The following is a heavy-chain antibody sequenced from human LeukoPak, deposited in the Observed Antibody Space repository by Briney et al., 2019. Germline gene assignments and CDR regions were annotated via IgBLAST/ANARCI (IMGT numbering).Heavy chain of an antibody. CDR1: GFTVSSNY. D-gene: IGHD3-3*01. J-gene: IGHJ4*02. CDR2: IYSGGST. CDR3: AKDQNGYDFWSGYINFDY. V-gene: IGHV3-53*01. Sequence: GGSLRLSCAASGFTVSSNYMSWVRQAPGKGLEWVSVIYSGGSTYYADSVKGRFTISRDNSKKMLYLQMNSLRAEDTAVYYCAKDQNGYDFWSGYINFDYWGQGTLVTVSS.